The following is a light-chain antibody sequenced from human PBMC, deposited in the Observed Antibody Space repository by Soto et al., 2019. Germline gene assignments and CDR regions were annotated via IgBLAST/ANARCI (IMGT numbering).Light chain of an antibody. CDR3: QQYGSSPIT. V-gene: IGKV3-20*01. CDR1: QSVSSTY. CDR2: GAS. Sequence: EVVLTQSAGTLSLSAGARATLSCGASQSVSSTYLAWYQQKPGQAPRLLIYGASTRATGIPARFSGSGSGTDFTLTITPLEPEDFAVYFCQQYGSSPITFGQGTRLEIK. J-gene: IGKJ5*01.